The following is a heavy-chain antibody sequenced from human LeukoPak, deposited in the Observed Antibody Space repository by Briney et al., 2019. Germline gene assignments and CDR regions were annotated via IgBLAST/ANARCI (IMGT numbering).Heavy chain of an antibody. CDR2: ISGSGDST. CDR1: GVTFSSYP. J-gene: IGHJ6*02. CDR3: AKSGGLFGSERLAMDV. V-gene: IGHV3-23*01. Sequence: GGSLTLSCAASGVTFSSYPLSWVRQAPGKGLEWVSGISGSGDSTYYADSVKRGFTISRDNSKNTLYLQMNSLRAEDTAVYVCAKSGGLFGSERLAMDVWVQGTTVTVSS. D-gene: IGHD3-10*01.